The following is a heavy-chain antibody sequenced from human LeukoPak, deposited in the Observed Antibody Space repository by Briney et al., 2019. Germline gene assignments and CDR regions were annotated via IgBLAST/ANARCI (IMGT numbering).Heavy chain of an antibody. V-gene: IGHV3-23*01. CDR3: AKDVFELYDIYDH. CDR1: GFTFSNYA. J-gene: IGHJ4*02. CDR2: ISGSGGST. Sequence: GSLRLSCAASGFTFSNYAMSWVRQAPGKGLEWVSAISGSGGSTFNADSVKGRFTISRDNSKNTLYLQMNSLRAEDTAVYYCAKDVFELYDIYDHWGQGTLVTVSS. D-gene: IGHD3-9*01.